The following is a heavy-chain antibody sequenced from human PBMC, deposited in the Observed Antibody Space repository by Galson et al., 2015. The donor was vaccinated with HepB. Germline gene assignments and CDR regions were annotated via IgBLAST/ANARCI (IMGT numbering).Heavy chain of an antibody. CDR3: ARGRWQRFGLEAFDI. CDR1: GGAVSSTTHY. Sequence: SETCPSPCTVSGGAVSSTTHYWTWIRQSPGKRPEWIGYIYYSGDTKYSPSFESRLSMSIDTSRNEFSLKLKSATAADTAVYYCARGRWQRFGLEAFDIWGRGTMVAVSS. CDR2: IYYSGDT. V-gene: IGHV4-61*01. D-gene: IGHD5-24*01. J-gene: IGHJ3*02.